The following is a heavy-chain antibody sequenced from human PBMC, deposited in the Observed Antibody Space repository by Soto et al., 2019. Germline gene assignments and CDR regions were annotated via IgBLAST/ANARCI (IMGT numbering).Heavy chain of an antibody. CDR2: IKQDGSEK. Sequence: EVQLVESGGGLVQPGGSLRLSCATSGFTFSNSWMSWVRQAPGKGLEWVANIKQDGSEKYYVDSVKGRFTISRDNARNSLYLQMNSLRAEDTAVYYGAREFDYWGQGTLVTVSS. CDR1: GFTFSNSW. CDR3: AREFDY. V-gene: IGHV3-7*04. J-gene: IGHJ4*02.